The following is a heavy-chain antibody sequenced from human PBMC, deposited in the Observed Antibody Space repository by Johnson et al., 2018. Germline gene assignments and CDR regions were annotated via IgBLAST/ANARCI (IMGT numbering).Heavy chain of an antibody. J-gene: IGHJ3*02. D-gene: IGHD2-15*01. CDR2: ISGSGGGT. CDR3: AKDAGYCSGGSCYSNTFDI. CDR1: GFTFSNYA. Sequence: VQLVESGGGLVQPGGSLRLSCAASGFTFSNYAISWVRPAPGKGLEWVSSISGSGGGTYYADSVKGRFPISRENSKNTLYLQMNSRRAEATAVYYCAKDAGYCSGGSCYSNTFDIWGQGTMVTVSS. V-gene: IGHV3-23*04.